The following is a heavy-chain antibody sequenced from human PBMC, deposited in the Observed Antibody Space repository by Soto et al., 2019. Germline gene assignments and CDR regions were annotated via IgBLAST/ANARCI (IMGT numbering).Heavy chain of an antibody. CDR2: INHSGST. D-gene: IGHD6-6*01. Sequence: PSETLSLTCAVYGGSFSGYYWSWIRQPPGKGLEWIGEINHSGSTNYNPSLKSRVTISVDTSKNQFSLKLSSVTAADTAVYYCARGRPTEGDYGGQGTLVTVSS. CDR3: ARGRPTEGDY. CDR1: GGSFSGYY. J-gene: IGHJ4*02. V-gene: IGHV4-34*01.